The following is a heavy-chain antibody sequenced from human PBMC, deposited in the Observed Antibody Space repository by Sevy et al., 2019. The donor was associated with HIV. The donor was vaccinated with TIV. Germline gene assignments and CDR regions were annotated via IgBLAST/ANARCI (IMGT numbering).Heavy chain of an antibody. Sequence: GGSLRLSCAASGFTFSIYSMNWVRQAPGKGLEGVAFIRYDGINKYYVDSVKGRSTISRDNSEDTLYLEMKSLRLEDTAIYYCAKGGSGGIDHYGMDVWGQGTTVTVSS. J-gene: IGHJ6*02. D-gene: IGHD6-25*01. CDR3: AKGGSGGIDHYGMDV. CDR1: GFTFSIYS. CDR2: IRYDGINK. V-gene: IGHV3-30*02.